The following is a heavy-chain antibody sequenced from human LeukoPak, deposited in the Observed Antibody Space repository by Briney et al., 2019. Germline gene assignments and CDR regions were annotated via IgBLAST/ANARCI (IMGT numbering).Heavy chain of an antibody. CDR2: IYYSGST. Sequence: SETLSLTCTVSGGSVSSGSYYWSWIRQPPGKGLEWIGYIYYSGSTNYNPSLKRRVTISVDTSKNQFSLKLSSVTAADTAVYYCASLYNWNGRGFDYWGQGTLVTVSS. D-gene: IGHD1-20*01. CDR1: GGSVSSGSYY. J-gene: IGHJ4*02. CDR3: ASLYNWNGRGFDY. V-gene: IGHV4-61*01.